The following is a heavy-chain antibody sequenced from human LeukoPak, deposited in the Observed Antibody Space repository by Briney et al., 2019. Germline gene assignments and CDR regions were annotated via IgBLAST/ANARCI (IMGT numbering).Heavy chain of an antibody. CDR2: IYYSGST. D-gene: IGHD3-3*01. CDR1: GGSISSSSFY. J-gene: IGHJ4*02. V-gene: IGHV4-39*07. CDR3: ARVPGLLEWLSSRESRYYFDY. Sequence: PSETLSLTCTVSGGSISSSSFYWGWIRQPPGKGLEWIGSIYYSGSTYYNPSLKSRVTISVDTSKNQFSLKLSSVTAAEAAVYYCARVPGLLEWLSSRESRYYFDYWGQGTLVTVSS.